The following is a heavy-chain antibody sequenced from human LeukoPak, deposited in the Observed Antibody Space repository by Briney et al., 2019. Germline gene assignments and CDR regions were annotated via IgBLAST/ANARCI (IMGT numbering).Heavy chain of an antibody. V-gene: IGHV3-74*01. D-gene: IGHD3-10*01. CDR3: ARDYGRSRDYGMDV. CDR2: INADGSSA. J-gene: IGHJ6*02. Sequence: PGGSLRLSCAASGFTLSNYWMHWVRQAPGKGLVWVSRINADGSSASYADSVKGRFTISRDNAKNTLYLRMNSLRAEDTAMYYCARDYGRSRDYGMDVWGQGTTVTVSS. CDR1: GFTLSNYW.